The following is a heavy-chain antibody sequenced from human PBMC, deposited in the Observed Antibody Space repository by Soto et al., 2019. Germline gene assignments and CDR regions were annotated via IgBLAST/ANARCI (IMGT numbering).Heavy chain of an antibody. CDR1: GFTFGDYA. D-gene: IGHD2-8*01. CDR2: IRSKAYGGTT. V-gene: IGHV3-49*04. CDR3: TREVLKDWTNGVCPYFDL. J-gene: IGHJ2*01. Sequence: GGSLRLSCTASGFTFGDYAMSWVRQAPGKGLEWVGFIRSKAYGGTTEYAASVKGRFTISRDDSKSIAYLQMNSLKTEDTAVYYCTREVLKDWTNGVCPYFDLWGRGTLVTVSS.